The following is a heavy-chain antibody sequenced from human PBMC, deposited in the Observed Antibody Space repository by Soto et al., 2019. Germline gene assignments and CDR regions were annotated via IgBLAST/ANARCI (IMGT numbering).Heavy chain of an antibody. Sequence: PGGSLRLSCAASGFTFSTYSMNWVRQAPGKGLEWVSYISSSSSTIYYADSVKGRFTISRDNAKNSLYLQMNSLRDEDTAVYYCARDYLLHIAVTGAYYYYGMDVWGQGTTVTVSS. CDR1: GFTFSTYS. V-gene: IGHV3-48*02. D-gene: IGHD6-19*01. CDR2: ISSSSSTI. CDR3: ARDYLLHIAVTGAYYYYGMDV. J-gene: IGHJ6*02.